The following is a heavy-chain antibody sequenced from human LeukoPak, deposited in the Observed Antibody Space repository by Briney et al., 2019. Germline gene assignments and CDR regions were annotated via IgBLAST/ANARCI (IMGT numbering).Heavy chain of an antibody. CDR3: ARVGGDSSSWQFAY. V-gene: IGHV3-30*04. CDR2: ISYDGSNK. CDR1: GFTFSSYA. D-gene: IGHD6-13*01. J-gene: IGHJ4*02. Sequence: SGRSLRLSCAASGFTFSSYAMHWVRQAPGKGLEWVAVISYDGSNKYHADSVKGRFTISRDNSKNTLYLQMNSLRAEDTAVYYCARVGGDSSSWQFAYWGQGTLVTVSS.